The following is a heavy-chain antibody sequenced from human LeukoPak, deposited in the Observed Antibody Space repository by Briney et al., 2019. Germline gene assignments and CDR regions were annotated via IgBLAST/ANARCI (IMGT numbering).Heavy chain of an antibody. D-gene: IGHD3-10*01. J-gene: IGHJ3*02. V-gene: IGHV3-33*01. CDR1: GFTFSSYG. CDR3: ARGALWFGEYDAFDI. CDR2: IWYDGSNK. Sequence: PGGSLRLSCAASGFTFSSYGMHWVRQAPGKGLEWVAVIWYDGSNKYYADSVKGRFTISRDNSKNTLCLQMNSLRAEDTAVYYCARGALWFGEYDAFDIWGQGTMVTVSS.